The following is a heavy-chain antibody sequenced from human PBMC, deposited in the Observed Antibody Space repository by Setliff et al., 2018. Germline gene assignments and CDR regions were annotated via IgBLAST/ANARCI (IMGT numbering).Heavy chain of an antibody. V-gene: IGHV1-2*02. Sequence: PGASVKVSCKASGYTFTGYYMHWVRQAPGQGLEWMGWINPNSGGTNYARKFQGRVTMTRDTSISTAYMELSRLRSDDTAVYYCARDLPTGGDLAYFDYWGQGTLVTVSS. D-gene: IGHD2-21*02. J-gene: IGHJ4*02. CDR2: INPNSGGT. CDR1: GYTFTGYY. CDR3: ARDLPTGGDLAYFDY.